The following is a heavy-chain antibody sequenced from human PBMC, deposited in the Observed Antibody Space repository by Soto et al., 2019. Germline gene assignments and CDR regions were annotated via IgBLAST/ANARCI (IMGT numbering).Heavy chain of an antibody. CDR2: ISYDGSNK. J-gene: IGHJ4*02. V-gene: IGHV3-30*18. CDR3: AKEWVYDSSGWSFDY. D-gene: IGHD3-22*01. Sequence: VAVISYDGSNKYYADSVKGRFTISRDNSKNTLYLQMNSLGAEDTAVYYCAKEWVYDSSGWSFDYWGQGTLVTVSS.